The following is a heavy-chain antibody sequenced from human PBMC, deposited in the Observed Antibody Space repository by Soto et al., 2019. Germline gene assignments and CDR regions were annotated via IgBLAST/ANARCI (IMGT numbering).Heavy chain of an antibody. J-gene: IGHJ5*02. CDR2: IYYSGST. CDR1: GGSIGSGGYY. CDR3: ARWFGDNWFDP. Sequence: TLSLTCTVSGGSIGSGGYYWSWICQHPGKGLEWIGYIYYSGSTYYNPSLKSRVTISVDTSKNQFSLKLSSVTAADTAVYYCARWFGDNWFDPWGQGTLVTVSS. D-gene: IGHD3-10*01. V-gene: IGHV4-31*03.